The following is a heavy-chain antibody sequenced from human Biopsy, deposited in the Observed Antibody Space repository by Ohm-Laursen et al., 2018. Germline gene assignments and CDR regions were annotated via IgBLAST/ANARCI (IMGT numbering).Heavy chain of an antibody. CDR2: ISGYNGNT. J-gene: IGHJ6*02. D-gene: IGHD3-10*01. CDR1: GYFFSSYG. CDR3: ARDRHHAAGSYAGMDV. Sequence: SVKVSCKASGYFFSSYGLNWVRQAPGQGLEWMGRISGYNGNTNYAQKFQGRVTLTTDASSSTAYMELRGLRSDDTAVYYCARDRHHAAGSYAGMDVWGQGTTVTVSS. V-gene: IGHV1-18*01.